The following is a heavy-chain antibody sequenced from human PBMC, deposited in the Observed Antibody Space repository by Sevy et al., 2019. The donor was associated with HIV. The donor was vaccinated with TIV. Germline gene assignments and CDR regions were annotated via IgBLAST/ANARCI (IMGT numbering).Heavy chain of an antibody. CDR3: ARGWYRNLYGMDV. CDR1: GFTFDDYA. D-gene: IGHD6-19*01. CDR2: ISWNSGSI. V-gene: IGHV3-9*01. J-gene: IGHJ6*02. Sequence: GGSLRLSCAAPGFTFDDYAMHWVRQAPGKGLEWVSGISWNSGSIGYADSVKGRFTISRDNAKNSLYLQMNSLRAEDTALYYCARGWYRNLYGMDVWGQGTTVTVSS.